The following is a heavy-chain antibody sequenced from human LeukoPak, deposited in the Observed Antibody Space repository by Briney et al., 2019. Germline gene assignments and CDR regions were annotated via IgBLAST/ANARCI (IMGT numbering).Heavy chain of an antibody. CDR3: AKDQQQLVRVYLHH. J-gene: IGHJ1*01. V-gene: IGHV3-23*01. D-gene: IGHD6-13*01. Sequence: QSGGSLRLSCAASGFTFSDYSMSWIRQAPGKGLEWVSAISGSGGTTYYADSVKGRFTISRDNSKNTLYLQMNSLRAEDTAVYYCAKDQQQLVRVYLHHWGQGTLVTVSS. CDR2: ISGSGGTT. CDR1: GFTFSDYS.